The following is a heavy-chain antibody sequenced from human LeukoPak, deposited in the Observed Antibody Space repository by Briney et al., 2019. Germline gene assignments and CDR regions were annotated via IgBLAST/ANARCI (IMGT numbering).Heavy chain of an antibody. V-gene: IGHV1-2*02. CDR1: GYTITGYY. Sequence: GASVKVSCKASGYTITGYYMHWVRQAPGQGLEWMGWINPNSGGTNYAQKFQGRVTMTRDTSISTAYMELSRLRSDDTAVYYCARVPKATPGHFDYWGQGTLVTVSS. CDR2: INPNSGGT. J-gene: IGHJ4*02. CDR3: ARVPKATPGHFDY.